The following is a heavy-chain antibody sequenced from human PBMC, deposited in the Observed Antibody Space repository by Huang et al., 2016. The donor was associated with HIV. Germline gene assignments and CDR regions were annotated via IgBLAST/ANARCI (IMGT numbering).Heavy chain of an antibody. V-gene: IGHV7-4-1*02. D-gene: IGHD2-21*02. Sequence: QVQLVQSGSELKKPGASVKVSCKASGYSFTNYGVHWVRQAPGRGLEWMGLMNTDTGRPRYAQDFTGRCVFSLDTSVSTAYLQISSLKPEDSAIYYCVRVRRVTDRYCVADCNTIDTFDIWGQGTLVTVSA. J-gene: IGHJ3*02. CDR1: GYSFTNYG. CDR3: VRVRRVTDRYCVADCNTIDTFDI. CDR2: MNTDTGRP.